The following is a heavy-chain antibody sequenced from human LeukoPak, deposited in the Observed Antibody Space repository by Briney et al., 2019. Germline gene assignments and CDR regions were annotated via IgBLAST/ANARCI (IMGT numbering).Heavy chain of an antibody. D-gene: IGHD3-10*01. CDR1: GGSITTYY. CDR2: VYYSGST. CDR3: AADRQEGGSGSYWFDP. V-gene: IGHV4-59*01. J-gene: IGHJ5*02. Sequence: SETLSLTFTISGGSITTYYWSWIRQPAGKGLEWIGNVYYSGSTTYNPSLKTRVTISVDTSKNQFSLRLTSLTAADTAVYYCAADRQEGGSGSYWFDPWGQGTLVTVSS.